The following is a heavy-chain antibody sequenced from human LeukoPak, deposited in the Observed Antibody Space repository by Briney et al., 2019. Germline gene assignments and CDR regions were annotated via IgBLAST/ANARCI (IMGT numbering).Heavy chain of an antibody. J-gene: IGHJ4*02. CDR1: GGSFSGYY. D-gene: IGHD3-22*01. Sequence: SETLSLTCAVYGGSFSGYYWSWIRQPPGKGLEWIGEIKHSGSTNYNPYLKSRVTISVDTSKNQFPLKLISVTAADNTVYYCARDYKGYYYDSSGYDLFDYWGQGTLVTVSS. CDR2: IKHSGST. CDR3: ARDYKGYYYDSSGYDLFDY. V-gene: IGHV4-34*01.